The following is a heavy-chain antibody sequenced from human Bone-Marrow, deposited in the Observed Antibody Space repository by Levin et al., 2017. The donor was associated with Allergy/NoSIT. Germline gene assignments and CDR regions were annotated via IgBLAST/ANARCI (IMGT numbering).Heavy chain of an antibody. CDR2: ISAYNGNT. D-gene: IGHD3-10*01. Sequence: EASVKVSCKASGYTFTSYGISWVRQAPGQGLEWMGWISAYNGNTNYAQKLQGRVTMTTDTSTSTAYMELRSLRSDDTAVYYCAREMGYYGSGSYRSAYYFDYWGQGTLVTVSS. J-gene: IGHJ4*02. CDR1: GYTFTSYG. V-gene: IGHV1-18*01. CDR3: AREMGYYGSGSYRSAYYFDY.